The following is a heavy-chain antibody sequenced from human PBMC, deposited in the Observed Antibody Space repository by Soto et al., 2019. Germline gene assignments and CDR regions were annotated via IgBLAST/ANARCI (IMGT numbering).Heavy chain of an antibody. CDR1: GGSISSSNW. CDR3: ARHANRNYYDAFDI. D-gene: IGHD2-8*01. J-gene: IGHJ3*02. CDR2: IYHSGST. V-gene: IGHV4-4*02. Sequence: SETLSLTCAVSGGSISSSNWWSCVRQPPGKGLEWIGEIYHSGSTNYNPSLKSRVTISVDKSKNQFSLKLTSVTAAGTAVYYCARHANRNYYDAFDIWGQGTMVTVSS.